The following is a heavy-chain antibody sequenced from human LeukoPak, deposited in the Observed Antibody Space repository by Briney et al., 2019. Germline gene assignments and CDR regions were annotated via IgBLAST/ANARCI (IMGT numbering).Heavy chain of an antibody. CDR3: AKGKQQLPPGGLDY. V-gene: IGHV3-21*04. CDR2: ISSSSSYI. J-gene: IGHJ4*02. D-gene: IGHD6-13*01. CDR1: GFTFSSYS. Sequence: GGSLRLSCAASGFTFSSYSMNWVRQAPGKGLEWVSSISSSSSYIYYADSVKGRFTISRDNSKNTLYLQMNSLRAEDTAVYYCAKGKQQLPPGGLDYWGQGTLVTVSS.